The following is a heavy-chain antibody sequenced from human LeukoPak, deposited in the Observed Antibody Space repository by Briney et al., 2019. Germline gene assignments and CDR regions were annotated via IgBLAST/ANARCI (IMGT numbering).Heavy chain of an antibody. CDR2: IYSGGIT. D-gene: IGHD6-19*01. Sequence: GGSLRLSCAASGFTVNTNYMTWVRQAPGKGLEWVAVIYSGGITYYADSVKGRFTISRDNSKNTLYLQMNSLRPEDTAIYFCARRHSSGSNWGQGILVSVSS. J-gene: IGHJ4*02. CDR1: GFTVNTNY. CDR3: ARRHSSGSN. V-gene: IGHV3-66*02.